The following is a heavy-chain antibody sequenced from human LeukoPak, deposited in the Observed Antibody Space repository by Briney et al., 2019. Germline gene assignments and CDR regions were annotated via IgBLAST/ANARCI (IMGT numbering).Heavy chain of an antibody. CDR2: ISSSSSTI. D-gene: IGHD3-22*01. CDR3: ARVMDSSGYYSSDY. J-gene: IGHJ4*02. Sequence: GGSLRLSCAASGFTFSSYSMNWVRQAPGKGLEWVSYISSSSSTIYYADSVKGRFTISRDNAKNSLYLQMNSLRAEDTAVYYCARVMDSSGYYSSDYWGQGTLVTVSS. V-gene: IGHV3-48*04. CDR1: GFTFSSYS.